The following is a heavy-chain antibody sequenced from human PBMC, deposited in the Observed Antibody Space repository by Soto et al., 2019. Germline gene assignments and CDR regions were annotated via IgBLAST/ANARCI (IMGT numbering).Heavy chain of an antibody. J-gene: IGHJ2*01. CDR2: IYYSGST. V-gene: IGHV4-30-4*01. CDR3: ARLPYCSSTSCYAWYFDL. Sequence: QVQLQESGPGLVEPSQTLSLTCTVSGGSISSGDYYWSWIRQPPGKGLEWIGYIYYSGSTYYNPSLKSRVTISVDTSKNQFSLKLSSVTAADTAVYYCARLPYCSSTSCYAWYFDLWGRGTLVTVSS. D-gene: IGHD2-2*01. CDR1: GGSISSGDYY.